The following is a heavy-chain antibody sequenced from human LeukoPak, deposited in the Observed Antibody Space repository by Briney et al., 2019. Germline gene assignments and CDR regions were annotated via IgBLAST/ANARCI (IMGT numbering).Heavy chain of an antibody. V-gene: IGHV3-74*01. J-gene: IGHJ4*02. CDR2: INSDGSST. Sequence: GGSLRLSCAASGFTFSSYWMHWVRQAPGKGLVWVSRINSDGSSTSYADSVKGRFTISRDNAKNTLCLQMNSLRAEDTAVYYCARSPDYYDSSGYYVDYWGQGTLVTVSS. D-gene: IGHD3-22*01. CDR1: GFTFSSYW. CDR3: ARSPDYYDSSGYYVDY.